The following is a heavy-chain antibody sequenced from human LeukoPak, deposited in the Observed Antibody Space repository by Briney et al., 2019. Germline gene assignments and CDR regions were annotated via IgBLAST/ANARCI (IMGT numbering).Heavy chain of an antibody. V-gene: IGHV4-30-4*08. Sequence: TSETLSLTCTVSGGSISSGDYYWSWIRQPPGKGLEWIGYIYYSGSTYYNPSLKSRVTISVDTSKNQFSLKLSSVTAADTAVYYCGRLAVGIVYWGQGTLVTVSS. J-gene: IGHJ4*02. CDR2: IYYSGST. CDR3: GRLAVGIVY. D-gene: IGHD3-10*01. CDR1: GGSISSGDYY.